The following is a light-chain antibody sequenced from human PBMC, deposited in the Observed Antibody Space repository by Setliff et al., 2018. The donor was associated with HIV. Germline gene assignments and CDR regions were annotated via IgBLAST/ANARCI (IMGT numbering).Light chain of an antibody. CDR3: QVWHTTSDHPGV. CDR1: KIGRKS. CDR2: DDS. V-gene: IGLV3-21*03. Sequence: SYELTQPPSVSVAPGKTARITCGGNKIGRKSVHWYQQKPGQAPVLVVFDDSDRPSEIAERFSGSKSGNMATLTISRVEAGDEADYYCQVWHTTSDHPGVFGTGTKVTVL. J-gene: IGLJ1*01.